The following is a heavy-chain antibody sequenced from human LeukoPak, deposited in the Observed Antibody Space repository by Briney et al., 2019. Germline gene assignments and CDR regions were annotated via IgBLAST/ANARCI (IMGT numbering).Heavy chain of an antibody. D-gene: IGHD3-10*01. Sequence: SETLSLTCTASGGPVNDYFWTWIRQPPGKALEWVAYIYSSGSTRYNPSLKSRLTISLDTSKNRFSLRLSSVTAADTAVYYCAKVRGEFVSSSKAFDIWGQGTMVTVSS. CDR3: AKVRGEFVSSSKAFDI. CDR1: GGPVNDYF. V-gene: IGHV4-59*02. CDR2: IYSSGST. J-gene: IGHJ3*02.